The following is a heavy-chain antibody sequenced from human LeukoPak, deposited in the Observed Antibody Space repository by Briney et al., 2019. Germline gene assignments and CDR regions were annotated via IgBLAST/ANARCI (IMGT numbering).Heavy chain of an antibody. CDR3: AKDRGALNYYYGMDV. CDR1: GFTFSSYG. CDR2: ISYDGSNK. Sequence: PGGSLRLSCAASGFTFSSYGMHWVRQAPGKGLEWVAVISYDGSNKYYADSVKGRFTISRDNSKNTLYLQMNSLRAEDTAVYYCAKDRGALNYYYGMDVWGQGTTVTVSS. D-gene: IGHD3-10*01. J-gene: IGHJ6*02. V-gene: IGHV3-30*18.